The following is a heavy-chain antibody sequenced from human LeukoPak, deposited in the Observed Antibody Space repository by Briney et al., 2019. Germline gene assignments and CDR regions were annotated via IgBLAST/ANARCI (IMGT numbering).Heavy chain of an antibody. D-gene: IGHD6-13*01. Sequence: GESLKISCAVSGFNFSTYWIQWVRQAPGKGLVWVSLINTDGSATTYGDSAKGRFTVSRDNDKNSLFLEMNSLRVEDTAVYYCARGTAATAGIDYWGQGTLVTVSS. V-gene: IGHV3-74*01. CDR3: ARGTAATAGIDY. CDR2: INTDGSAT. CDR1: GFNFSTYW. J-gene: IGHJ4*02.